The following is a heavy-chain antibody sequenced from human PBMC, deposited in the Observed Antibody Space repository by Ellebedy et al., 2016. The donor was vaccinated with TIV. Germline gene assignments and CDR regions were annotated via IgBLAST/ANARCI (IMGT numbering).Heavy chain of an antibody. D-gene: IGHD1-1*01. V-gene: IGHV5-51*01. CDR3: ARIQTNWYFNL. CDR2: IYLGYYDT. J-gene: IGHJ2*01. CDR1: GYSFTNYW. Sequence: GESLKISCKTSGYSFTNYWIGLAPQMPGKGLGWVGIIYLGYYDTRYRPSFRGHVIISVDRSINTAYLQWSSLRTSDTAMYYCARIQTNWYFNLWGRGTLVTVSS.